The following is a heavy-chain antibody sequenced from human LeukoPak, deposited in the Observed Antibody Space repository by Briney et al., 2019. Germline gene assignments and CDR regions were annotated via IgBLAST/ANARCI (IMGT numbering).Heavy chain of an antibody. CDR3: AELGITMIGGV. CDR2: ISSGGRTI. J-gene: IGHJ6*04. Sequence: GGSLRLSCAASGFTFSDYYMSWIRQAPGKGLEWVSYISSGGRTIYYADSVKGRFTMSRDNAKNSLYLQMNSLRAEDTAVYYCAELGITMIGGVWGKGTTVTISS. V-gene: IGHV3-11*04. D-gene: IGHD3-10*02. CDR1: GFTFSDYY.